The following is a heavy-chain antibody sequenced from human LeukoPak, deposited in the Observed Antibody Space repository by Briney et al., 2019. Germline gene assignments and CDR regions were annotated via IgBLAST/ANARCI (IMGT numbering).Heavy chain of an antibody. Sequence: ASVKVPCKASGYIFLNHGIAWVRQAPGQGLEYMGWISAYNGNTDYAQKLQGRVTMTTDTSTTTAYMELRSLRSDDTAVYYCARWGASPNDYWGQGTLVTVSS. CDR1: GYIFLNHG. J-gene: IGHJ4*02. V-gene: IGHV1-18*01. CDR3: ARWGASPNDY. CDR2: ISAYNGNT. D-gene: IGHD3-16*01.